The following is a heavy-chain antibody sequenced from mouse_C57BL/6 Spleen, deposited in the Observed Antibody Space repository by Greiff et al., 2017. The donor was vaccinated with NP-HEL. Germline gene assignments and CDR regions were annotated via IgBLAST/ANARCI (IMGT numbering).Heavy chain of an antibody. CDR1: GYTFTSYW. J-gene: IGHJ1*03. CDR2: IHPNSGST. D-gene: IGHD1-1*01. V-gene: IGHV1-64*01. CDR3: VGPPYDYGSSYWYFDV. Sequence: QVQLQQPGAELVKPGASVKLSCKASGYTFTSYWMHWVKQRPGQGLEWIGMIHPNSGSTNYNEKFKSKATLTVDKSSSTAYMQLSSLTSEDFAVYYCVGPPYDYGSSYWYFDVWGTGTTVTVSS.